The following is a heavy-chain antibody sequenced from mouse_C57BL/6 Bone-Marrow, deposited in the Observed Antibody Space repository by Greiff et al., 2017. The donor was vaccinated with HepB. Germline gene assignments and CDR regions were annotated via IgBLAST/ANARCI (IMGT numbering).Heavy chain of an antibody. V-gene: IGHV5-9-1*02. J-gene: IGHJ1*03. CDR1: GFTFSSYA. Sequence: EVNVVDSGEGLVKPGGSLKLSCAASGFTFSSYAMSWVRQTPEKRLEWVAYISSGGDYIYYADTVKGRFTISRDNARNTLYLQMSSLKSEDTAMYYCTRDYYGSPGWYFDVWGTGTTVTVSS. CDR3: TRDYYGSPGWYFDV. D-gene: IGHD1-1*01. CDR2: ISSGGDYI.